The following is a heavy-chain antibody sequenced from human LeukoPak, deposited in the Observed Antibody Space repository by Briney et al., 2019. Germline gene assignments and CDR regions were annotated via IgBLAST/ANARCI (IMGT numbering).Heavy chain of an antibody. J-gene: IGHJ3*02. V-gene: IGHV1-69*05. CDR2: IIPIFGTA. Sequence: SVKVSCKASGYTFTSYGISWVRQAPGQGLEWMGGIIPIFGTANYAQKFQGRVTITTDESTSTAYMELSSLRSEDTAVYYCARRGVGHVGRDAFDIWGQGTMVTVSS. CDR1: GYTFTSYG. CDR3: ARRGVGHVGRDAFDI. D-gene: IGHD3-10*01.